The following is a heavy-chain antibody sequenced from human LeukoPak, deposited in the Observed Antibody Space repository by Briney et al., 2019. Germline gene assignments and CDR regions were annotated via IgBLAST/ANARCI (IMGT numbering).Heavy chain of an antibody. CDR2: IGDSGAST. D-gene: IGHD3-22*01. J-gene: IGHJ4*02. V-gene: IGHV3-23*01. CDR1: GFTFSSYA. CDR3: AKDQDYDSSGYGETPVFDY. Sequence: GGSLRLSCVASGFTFSSYAMNWVRQAPGKGLEWVSAIGDSGASTYYVDSVKGRFTISRDNSKNTLYLQMNSLRAEDTAVYYCAKDQDYDSSGYGETPVFDYWGQGTLVTVSS.